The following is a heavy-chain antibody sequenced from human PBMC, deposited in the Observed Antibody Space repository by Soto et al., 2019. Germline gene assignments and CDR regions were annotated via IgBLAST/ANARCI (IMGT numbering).Heavy chain of an antibody. J-gene: IGHJ6*02. CDR3: TTDSSSWAYYYYYGMDV. Sequence: GGSLRLSCTVSGFTFSNAWMTWVRQAPGKGLEWVGRIKSKTDDGTTDYAAPVKGRFTISRDDSRNTLYLQMNSLKTEDTAVYYCTTDSSSWAYYYYYGMDVWGQGTTVTVSS. CDR1: GFTFSNAW. D-gene: IGHD2-2*01. CDR2: IKSKTDDGTT. V-gene: IGHV3-15*01.